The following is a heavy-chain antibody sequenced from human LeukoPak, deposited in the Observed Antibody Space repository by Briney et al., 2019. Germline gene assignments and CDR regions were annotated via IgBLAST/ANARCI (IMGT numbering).Heavy chain of an antibody. CDR3: AKSSYSIFDY. Sequence: SETLSLTCTVSGGSISSSSYYWGWIRQPPGKGLEWIGSIYYSGSTYYNPSLKSRVTISVDTSKNQFSLRLTSVTAADTAVYYCAKSSYSIFDYWGQGTLVTVSS. CDR2: IYYSGST. V-gene: IGHV4-39*01. CDR1: GGSISSSSYY. D-gene: IGHD5-18*01. J-gene: IGHJ4*02.